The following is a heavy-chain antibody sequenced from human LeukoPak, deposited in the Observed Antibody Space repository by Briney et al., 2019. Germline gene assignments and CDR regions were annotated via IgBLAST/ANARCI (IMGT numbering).Heavy chain of an antibody. CDR1: GFTFSSYS. V-gene: IGHV3-48*01. D-gene: IGHD6-13*01. Sequence: PGGFLRLSCAASGFTFSSYSMNWVRQAPGKGLEWVSYISSSSSTIYYADSVKGRFTISRDNAKNSLYLQMNSLRAEDTAVYYCARGRQPLDYWGQGTLVTVSS. J-gene: IGHJ4*02. CDR3: ARGRQPLDY. CDR2: ISSSSSTI.